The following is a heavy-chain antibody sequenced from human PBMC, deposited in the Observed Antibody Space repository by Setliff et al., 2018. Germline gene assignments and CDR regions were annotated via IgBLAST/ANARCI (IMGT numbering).Heavy chain of an antibody. J-gene: IGHJ5*02. CDR3: ARGGGGYHAAS. CDR1: GVSINSLTW. D-gene: IGHD2-2*01. CDR2: IYHDGNT. Sequence: SETLSLTCAVSGVSINSLTWWSWVRQSPGKGLEWIGHIYHDGNTKSYPSVHFNQSLKSRVTMSVDKSKNHFTLELTSVTAADTAVYYCARGGGGYHAASWGQGILVTVSS. V-gene: IGHV4-4*02.